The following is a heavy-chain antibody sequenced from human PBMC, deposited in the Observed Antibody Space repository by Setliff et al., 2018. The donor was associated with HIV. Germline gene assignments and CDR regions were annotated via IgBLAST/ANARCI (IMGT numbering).Heavy chain of an antibody. J-gene: IGHJ4*02. D-gene: IGHD4-4*01. CDR1: GFTFSNYC. CDR2: IKEDGSEN. CDR3: ARGPALTTVTNPFDY. V-gene: IGHV3-7*01. Sequence: GGSLRLSCRASGFTFSNYCMSWVRQAPGKGLEWVATIKEDGSENYYADSVKGRFTISRDNSKNTLFLQMGSLRPEDMAVYYCARGPALTTVTNPFDYWGQGTLVTVSS.